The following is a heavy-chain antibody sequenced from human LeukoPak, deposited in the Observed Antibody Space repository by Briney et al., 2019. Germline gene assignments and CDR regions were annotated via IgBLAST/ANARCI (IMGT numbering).Heavy chain of an antibody. Sequence: GGSLRLSCAASGFTFSSYGMHWVRQAPGKGLEWVAVISYDGSNKYYADSVKGRFTISRDNSKNTLYLQMNSLRAEDTAVYYCAKVHTPYSSGWTVDYWGQGTLVTVSS. CDR1: GFTFSSYG. CDR2: ISYDGSNK. CDR3: AKVHTPYSSGWTVDY. V-gene: IGHV3-30*18. D-gene: IGHD6-19*01. J-gene: IGHJ4*02.